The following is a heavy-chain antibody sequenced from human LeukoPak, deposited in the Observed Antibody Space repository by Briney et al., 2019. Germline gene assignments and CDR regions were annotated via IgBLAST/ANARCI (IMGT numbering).Heavy chain of an antibody. CDR1: GFTFSDYY. V-gene: IGHV3-11*04. CDR2: ISSSGSTI. CDR3: ARDEGGYCSGGSCRTFDP. J-gene: IGHJ5*02. D-gene: IGHD2-15*01. Sequence: PGGSLRLSCAASGFTFSDYYMSWIRQAPGEGLEWVSYISSSGSTICYADSVKGRFTISRDNSKNTLYLQMNSLRAEDTAVYYCARDEGGYCSGGSCRTFDPWGQGTLVTVSS.